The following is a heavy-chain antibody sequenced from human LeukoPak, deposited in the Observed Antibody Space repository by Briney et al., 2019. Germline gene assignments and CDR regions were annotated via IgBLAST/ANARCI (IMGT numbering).Heavy chain of an antibody. J-gene: IGHJ4*02. D-gene: IGHD3-9*01. CDR1: GGSFSGYY. V-gene: IGHV4-34*01. Sequence: LETLSLTCAVYGGSFSGYYWSWIRQSPEKGLEWIGEINHSGGTIYNPSLKSRVTISADTSKNQFSLKLSSVTAADTAVYYCARHQILGLYYFDYWGQGTLVTVSS. CDR3: ARHQILGLYYFDY. CDR2: INHSGGT.